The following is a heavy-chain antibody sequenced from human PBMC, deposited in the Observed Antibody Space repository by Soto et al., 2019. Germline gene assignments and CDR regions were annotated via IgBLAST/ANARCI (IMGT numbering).Heavy chain of an antibody. Sequence: EVQLVESGGGLIQPGGSLRLSCVVSGFTVSSSNYMSWVRQAPGKGLEWVSVIYTGGTTYYADSVKGRFTISRDNSKNTLYLLMNSLRAEDTAVYYCHGYGYWGQGTLVTVSS. J-gene: IGHJ4*02. CDR1: GFTVSSSNY. D-gene: IGHD5-12*01. CDR3: HGYGY. CDR2: IYTGGTT. V-gene: IGHV3-53*01.